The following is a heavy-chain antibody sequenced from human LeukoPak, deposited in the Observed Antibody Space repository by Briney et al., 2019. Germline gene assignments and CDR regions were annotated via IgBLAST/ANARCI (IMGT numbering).Heavy chain of an antibody. J-gene: IGHJ4*02. CDR1: GFTFDDYA. Sequence: GGSLRLSCAASGFTFDDYAMHWVRQAPGKGLEWVSIISGDGDSTYYADSVKGRFTISRDNSKNSLYLQMNSLRTEDTALFYCAKDKYSYGYNFDYWGQGTLVTVSS. CDR2: ISGDGDST. CDR3: AKDKYSYGYNFDY. V-gene: IGHV3-43*02. D-gene: IGHD5-18*01.